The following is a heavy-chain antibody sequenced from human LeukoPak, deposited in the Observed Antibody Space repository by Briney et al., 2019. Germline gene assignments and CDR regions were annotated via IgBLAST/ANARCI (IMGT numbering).Heavy chain of an antibody. V-gene: IGHV4-34*01. CDR2: INHSGST. CDR1: GGSFSGYY. CDR3: ARGPGNRVRYYDFWSGYYH. Sequence: PSETLSLTCAVYGGSFSGYYWTWIRQPPGKGLEWIGEINHSGSTNYNPSLKSRVTISVDTSKNQFSLKLSSVTAADTAVYYCARGPGNRVRYYDFWSGYYHWGQGTLVTVSS. J-gene: IGHJ5*02. D-gene: IGHD3-3*01.